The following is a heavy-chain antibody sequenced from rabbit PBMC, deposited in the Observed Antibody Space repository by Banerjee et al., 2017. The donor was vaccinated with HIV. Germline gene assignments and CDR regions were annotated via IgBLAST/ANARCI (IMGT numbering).Heavy chain of an antibody. V-gene: IGHV1S45*01. CDR1: GFDFSTYYM. J-gene: IGHJ3*01. Sequence: QEQLKETGGGLVQPGGSLTLSCKASGFDFSTYYMTWVRQAPGKGLEWIGCIYTGSGDTYYASWAKGRFTISKTSSTTVTLQMTSLTAADTATYFCARFNGGSDAYDLWGQGTLVTVS. D-gene: IGHD4-2*01. CDR2: IYTGSGDT. CDR3: ARFNGGSDAYDL.